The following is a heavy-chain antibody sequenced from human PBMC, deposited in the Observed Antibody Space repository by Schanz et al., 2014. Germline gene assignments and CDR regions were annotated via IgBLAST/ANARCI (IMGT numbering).Heavy chain of an antibody. CDR3: AWPGVRFGVNCFDP. CDR2: VSRSTPDI. CDR1: GFTFSSYS. V-gene: IGHV3-48*04. Sequence: EVQLLESGGGLVQPGGSLRLSCTASGFTFSSYSMNWVRQAPGQGLEWVSYVSRSTPDIYYADSVKDRFTMSRDNSTNTVFLQMNSLRAADKAVYYCAWPGVRFGVNCFDPWGQGTLVTVSS. J-gene: IGHJ5*02. D-gene: IGHD3-10*01.